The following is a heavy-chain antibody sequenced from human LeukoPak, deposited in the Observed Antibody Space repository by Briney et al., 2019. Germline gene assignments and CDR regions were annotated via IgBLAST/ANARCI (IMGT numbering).Heavy chain of an antibody. CDR2: IYYSGST. V-gene: IGHV4-59*01. Sequence: SETLSLTCTASGGSISSYYWSWIRQPPGKGLEWIGYIYYSGSTNYNPSLKSRVTISVDTSKSQFSLKLSSVTAADTAVYYCARTTSIRRPYYFDYWGQGTLVTVSS. CDR1: GGSISSYY. CDR3: ARTTSIRRPYYFDY. D-gene: IGHD2-21*01. J-gene: IGHJ4*02.